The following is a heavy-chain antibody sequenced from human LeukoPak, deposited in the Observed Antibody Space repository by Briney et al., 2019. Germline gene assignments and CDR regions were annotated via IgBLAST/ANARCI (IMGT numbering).Heavy chain of an antibody. CDR3: ARSSGWYRGYFDF. CDR2: INHSGST. CDR1: GGSFSGYY. D-gene: IGHD6-19*01. J-gene: IGHJ4*02. Sequence: SETLSLTCAVYGGSFSGYYWSWIRQPPGKGLEWIGEINHSGSTNYNPSLKSRVTISVDTSKNQFSLKLSSVTAADTAVYYCARSSGWYRGYFDFWGQGTLVTVSS. V-gene: IGHV4-34*01.